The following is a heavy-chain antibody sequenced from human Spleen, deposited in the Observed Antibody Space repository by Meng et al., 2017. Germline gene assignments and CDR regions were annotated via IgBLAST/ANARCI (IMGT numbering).Heavy chain of an antibody. CDR1: GFKFSNYE. J-gene: IGHJ4*02. CDR3: ARDRNYDILTPVDY. CDR2: ISSGGSTI. V-gene: IGHV3-48*03. Sequence: GESLKISCVASGFKFSNYEMNWVRQAPGKGLEWVSYISSGGSTIYYADSMRGRFTISRDNAKNSLYLQMNSLRAEDTALYYCARDRNYDILTPVDYWGQGTLVTVSS. D-gene: IGHD3-9*01.